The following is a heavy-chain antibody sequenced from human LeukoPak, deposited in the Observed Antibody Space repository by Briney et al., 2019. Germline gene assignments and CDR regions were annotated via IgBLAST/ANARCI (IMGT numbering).Heavy chain of an antibody. CDR3: ARLYDYGDHGKNWFDP. Sequence: PSETLSLTCTVSGGSISSYYWSWIRQPPGKGLEWIGYIYYSGSTNYNPSLKSRVTISVDTSKNQFSLKLSSVTAADTAVYYCARLYDYGDHGKNWFDPWGQGTLVTVSS. CDR2: IYYSGST. J-gene: IGHJ5*02. D-gene: IGHD4-17*01. V-gene: IGHV4-59*01. CDR1: GGSISSYY.